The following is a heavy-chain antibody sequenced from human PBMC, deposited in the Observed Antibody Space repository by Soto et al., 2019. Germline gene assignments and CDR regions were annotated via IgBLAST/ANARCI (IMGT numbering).Heavy chain of an antibody. CDR3: AKDRIFGVVTYYYGMDV. Sequence: QVQLVESGGGVVQPGRSLRLSCVASGFTFSSYGMHWVRQAPGKGLEWVAVISYDGSNKYYADSVKGRFTISRDNSKNTLYLQMNSLRAEDTAVYYCAKDRIFGVVTYYYGMDVWGQGTTVTVSS. J-gene: IGHJ6*02. V-gene: IGHV3-30*18. CDR2: ISYDGSNK. D-gene: IGHD3-3*02. CDR1: GFTFSSYG.